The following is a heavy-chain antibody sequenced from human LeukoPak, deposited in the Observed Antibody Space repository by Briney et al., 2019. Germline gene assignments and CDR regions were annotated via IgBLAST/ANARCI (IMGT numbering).Heavy chain of an antibody. V-gene: IGHV3-23*01. Sequence: GGSLRLSCAASGFTFSSYAMSWVRQAPGKGLEWVSAISGSGGSTYYADSVKGRFTISRDNSKNTLYLQMNSLRAGDTAVYYCARVDGYKLYYFDYWGQGTLVTVSS. D-gene: IGHD5-24*01. CDR3: ARVDGYKLYYFDY. CDR2: ISGSGGST. J-gene: IGHJ4*02. CDR1: GFTFSSYA.